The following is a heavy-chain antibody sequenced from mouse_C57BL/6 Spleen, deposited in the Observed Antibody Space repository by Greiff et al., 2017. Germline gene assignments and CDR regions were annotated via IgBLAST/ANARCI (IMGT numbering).Heavy chain of an antibody. CDR2: IHPNSGSA. CDR1: GYTFTSYW. V-gene: IGHV1-64*01. D-gene: IGHD4-1*01. Sequence: VQLQQPGAELVKPGASVKLSCKASGYTFTSYWMHWVKQRPGQGLEWIGMIHPNSGSANYNEKFKSKATLTVDKSSSTAYMQLSSLTSEDSAVYYCATLTGHYYAMDYWGQGTSVTVSS. CDR3: ATLTGHYYAMDY. J-gene: IGHJ4*01.